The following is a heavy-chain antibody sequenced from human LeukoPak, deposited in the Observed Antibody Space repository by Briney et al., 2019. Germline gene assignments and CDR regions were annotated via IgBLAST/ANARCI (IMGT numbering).Heavy chain of an antibody. CDR2: IGGSNGIT. J-gene: IGHJ4*02. Sequence: GGSLRLSCAASGFTFSSYSMNWVRQAPGKGLEWVSVIGGSNGITFYIGSVKGRFTISRDNSKDTLYLQMNSLRAEDTAVYYCAKSRSSGWDYFDYWGQGTLVTVSS. CDR3: AKSRSSGWDYFDY. V-gene: IGHV3-23*01. D-gene: IGHD6-19*01. CDR1: GFTFSSYS.